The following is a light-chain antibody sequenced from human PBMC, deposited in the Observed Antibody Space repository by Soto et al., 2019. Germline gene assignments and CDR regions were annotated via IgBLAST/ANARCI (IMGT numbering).Light chain of an antibody. V-gene: IGKV3-20*01. CDR3: QQYGSSPFT. CDR1: QSVSSSY. CDR2: GAS. Sequence: EIVLTQSPGTLSLSPGERATLSCRASQSVSSSYLAWHQQKPGQAPRLLIYGASSRATGIPDRFSGSGSGTDFTLTISRLEPEDFAVYYCQQYGSSPFTFGPGTKVEIK. J-gene: IGKJ3*01.